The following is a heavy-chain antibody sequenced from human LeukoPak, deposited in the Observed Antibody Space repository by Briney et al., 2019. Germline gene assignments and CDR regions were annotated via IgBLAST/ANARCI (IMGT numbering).Heavy chain of an antibody. CDR3: ARGRRITMLRGVIGLKYYMDV. D-gene: IGHD3-10*01. CDR1: GFTFSSYG. CDR2: ISSNGGST. Sequence: PGGTLRLSCAASGFTFSSYGMSWVRQAPGKGLEYVSAISSNGGSTNYANSVKGRFSISRDNSKNTLYLQMGSLRTEDMAVYYCARGRRITMLRGVIGLKYYMDVWGKGNTVTISS. J-gene: IGHJ6*03. V-gene: IGHV3-64*01.